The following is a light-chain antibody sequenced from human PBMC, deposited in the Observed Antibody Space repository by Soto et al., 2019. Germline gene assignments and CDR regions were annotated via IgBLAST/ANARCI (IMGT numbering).Light chain of an antibody. V-gene: IGKV2-28*01. CDR1: QSLLHSNGYYY. CDR3: MQTLQSRT. J-gene: IGKJ2*01. Sequence: DIVVTQSPLSLPVTPGEPASISCRSSQSLLHSNGYYYLDWYLQKPGQSTQLLIYVGSNRASGVPDRFSGSGSGTDFTLKISRVEAEDVGVYYCMQTLQSRTFGQGTKLEIK. CDR2: VGS.